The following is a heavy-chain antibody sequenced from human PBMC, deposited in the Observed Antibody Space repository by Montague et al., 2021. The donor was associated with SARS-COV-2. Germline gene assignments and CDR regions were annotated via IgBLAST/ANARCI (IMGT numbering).Heavy chain of an antibody. Sequence: SETLSFTCTVSGGSIRSYYWSWIRQTPGKGLEWIGYVYHDGSTNYNPSLKSRVTMSVDSSKNQFSLRLSSVTAADTAVYYCARYGSYFEHWGQGTLVTVSS. J-gene: IGHJ4*02. CDR3: ARYGSYFEH. V-gene: IGHV4-59*03. D-gene: IGHD1-26*01. CDR2: VYHDGST. CDR1: GGSIRSYY.